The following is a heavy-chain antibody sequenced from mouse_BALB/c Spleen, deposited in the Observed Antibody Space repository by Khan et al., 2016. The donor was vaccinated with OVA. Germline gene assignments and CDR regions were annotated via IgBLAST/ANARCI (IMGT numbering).Heavy chain of an antibody. CDR2: ISSGGDNN. Sequence: EGELGEAGGDLGKPGGVLKLSCSAPGFTFSNYSMSWVCQTPEKRVGWVATISSGGDNNFYPGRLKGRFTISRDSAKNTLYLHMSSLRSEDTAMYYCARHNYGPFAYWGQGTLVTVSA. V-gene: IGHV5-9*04. D-gene: IGHD1-1*01. CDR3: ARHNYGPFAY. CDR1: GFTFSNYS. J-gene: IGHJ3*01.